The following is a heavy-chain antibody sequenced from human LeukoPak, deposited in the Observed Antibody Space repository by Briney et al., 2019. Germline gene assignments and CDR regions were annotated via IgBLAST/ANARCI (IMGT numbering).Heavy chain of an antibody. D-gene: IGHD2-15*01. J-gene: IGHJ4*02. V-gene: IGHV1-18*04. Sequence: ASVKVSCKASGYTFTSYGISWVRQASGQGLEWMGWISAYNGNTNYAQKLQGRVTMTTDTSTSTAYMELRSLRSDDTAEYYCARDWDCSGGSCYSLAYFDYWGQGTLVTVSS. CDR1: GYTFTSYG. CDR3: ARDWDCSGGSCYSLAYFDY. CDR2: ISAYNGNT.